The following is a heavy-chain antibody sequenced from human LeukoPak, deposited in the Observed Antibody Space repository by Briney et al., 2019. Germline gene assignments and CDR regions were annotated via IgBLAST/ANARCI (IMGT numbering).Heavy chain of an antibody. CDR1: GFTFSSYS. CDR3: ARDPVFLEWLPDY. J-gene: IGHJ4*02. CDR2: ISSSSSYI. D-gene: IGHD3-3*01. V-gene: IGHV3-21*01. Sequence: GGSLRLSCAASGFTFSSYSMNWVRQAPGKGLEWVSSISSSSSYIYYADSVKGRFTISRDNAKNSLYLQMNSLRAEDTAVYYCARDPVFLEWLPDYWGQGTLVTVS.